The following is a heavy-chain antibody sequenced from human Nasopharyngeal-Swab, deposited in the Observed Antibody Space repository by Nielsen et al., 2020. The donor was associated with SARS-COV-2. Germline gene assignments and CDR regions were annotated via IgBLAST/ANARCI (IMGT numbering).Heavy chain of an antibody. CDR1: GFTFSSYG. V-gene: IGHV3-33*08. D-gene: IGHD2-2*01. J-gene: IGHJ6*03. CDR2: IWYDGSNK. Sequence: GESLKISCAASGFTFSSYGMHWVRQAPGKGLEWVAVIWYDGSNKYYADSVKGRFTISRDNSKNTLYLQMNSLRAEDTAVYYCARDRCSSTSCYYYYMDVWGKGTTVTVSS. CDR3: ARDRCSSTSCYYYYMDV.